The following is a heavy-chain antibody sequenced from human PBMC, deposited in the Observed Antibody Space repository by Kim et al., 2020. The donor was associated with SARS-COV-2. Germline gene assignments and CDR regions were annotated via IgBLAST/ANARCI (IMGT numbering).Heavy chain of an antibody. CDR3: AKDIGEA. V-gene: IGHV3-9*01. D-gene: IGHD3-10*01. CDR2: ISWNSGSI. J-gene: IGHJ5*02. Sequence: GGSLRLSCAASGFTFDDYAMHWVRQAPGKGLEWVSGISWNSGSIGYADSVKGRFTISRDNAKNSLYLQMNSLRAEDTASYYCAKDIGEAWGQGTLDTAPS. CDR1: GFTFDDYA.